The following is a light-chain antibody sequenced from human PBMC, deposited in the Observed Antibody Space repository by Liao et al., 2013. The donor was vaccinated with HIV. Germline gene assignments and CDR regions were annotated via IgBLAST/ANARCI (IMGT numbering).Light chain of an antibody. CDR3: QVWDSSSDHWV. CDR2: YDT. V-gene: IGLV3-21*04. Sequence: SFVLTQPPSVSVAPGKTANITCGGNNIGSKSVHWYQQKPGQAPVLVIYYDTDRPSGIPERFSGSNSGNTATLTIDRVEAGDEADYYCQVWDSSSDHWVFGGGTKLTAL. J-gene: IGLJ3*02. CDR1: NIGSKS.